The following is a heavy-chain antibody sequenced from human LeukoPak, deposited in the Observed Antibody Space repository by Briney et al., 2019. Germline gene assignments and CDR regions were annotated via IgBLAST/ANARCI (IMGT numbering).Heavy chain of an antibody. CDR2: ISGSGSTI. V-gene: IGHV3-48*03. D-gene: IGHD2-2*01. J-gene: IGHJ4*02. CDR1: GFTFSSYE. CDR3: ARGASPVVPAADY. Sequence: PGGSLRLSCAASGFTFSSYEMNWVRQVPGKGLEWVSYISGSGSTIYYADSVKGRFTISRDNAKNSLYLQMNSLRAEDTAAYYCARGASPVVPAADYWGQGTLVTVSS.